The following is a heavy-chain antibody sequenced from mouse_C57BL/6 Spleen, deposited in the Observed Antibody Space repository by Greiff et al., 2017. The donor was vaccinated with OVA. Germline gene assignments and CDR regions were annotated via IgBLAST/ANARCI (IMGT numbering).Heavy chain of an antibody. CDR2: ISNKANGYTT. D-gene: IGHD2-4*01. CDR1: GFTFTDYY. V-gene: IGHV7-4*01. Sequence: EVQVVESGGGLVQPGASLRLSCAASGFTFTDYYMSWVRQPPGKAPEWLALISNKANGYTTEYTASVKGRFTISRDNSQNILYLQMNTLRAEYSATYYCVKASYEYDVGFAYWGQGTLVTVSA. CDR3: VKASYEYDVGFAY. J-gene: IGHJ3*01.